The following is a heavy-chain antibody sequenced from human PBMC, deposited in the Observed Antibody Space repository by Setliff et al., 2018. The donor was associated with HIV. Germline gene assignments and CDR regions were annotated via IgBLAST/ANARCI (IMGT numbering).Heavy chain of an antibody. CDR2: INHSGST. Sequence: PSETLSLTCAVYGGSFSGYYWSWIRQPPGKGLEWIGEINHSGSTNYNPSLKSRVTISVDTSKNQFSLKLSSVTAADTAVYYCARGYPVSYYYYMDVWGKGTTVTSP. CDR1: GGSFSGYY. D-gene: IGHD3-16*02. V-gene: IGHV4-34*01. J-gene: IGHJ6*03. CDR3: ARGYPVSYYYYMDV.